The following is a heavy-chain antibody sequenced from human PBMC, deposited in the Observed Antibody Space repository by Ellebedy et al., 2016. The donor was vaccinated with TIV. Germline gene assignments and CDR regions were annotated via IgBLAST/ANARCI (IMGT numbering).Heavy chain of an antibody. V-gene: IGHV3-74*01. J-gene: IGHJ4*02. CDR1: GFTFSSNW. Sequence: GESLKISCAASGFTFSSNWMHWVRQAPGKGLVWVSRINSDGSSTSYADSVKGRFTISRDNAKNTLYLQMNSLRVDDTAKYYCVRVAGGVFGYWGQGTLVTVSS. CDR3: VRVAGGVFGY. CDR2: INSDGSST. D-gene: IGHD6-19*01.